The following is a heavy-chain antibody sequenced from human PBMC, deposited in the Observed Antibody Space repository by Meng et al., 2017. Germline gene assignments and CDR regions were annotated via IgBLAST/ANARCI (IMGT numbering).Heavy chain of an antibody. CDR1: GGTFSSYT. V-gene: IGHV1-69*08. CDR3: ARDPHYYDSRGEFDP. CDR2: IIPILGIA. J-gene: IGHJ5*02. Sequence: VQRVQSGAAVKKPGSSVKGSCKASGGTFSSYTISWVRPAPGQGLEWMGRIIPILGIANYAQKFQGRVTITADKSTSTAYMELSSLRSEDTAVYYCARDPHYYDSRGEFDPWGQGTLVTVSS. D-gene: IGHD3-22*01.